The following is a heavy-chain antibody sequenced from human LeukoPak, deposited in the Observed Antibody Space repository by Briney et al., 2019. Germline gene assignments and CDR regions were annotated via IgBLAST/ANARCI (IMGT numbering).Heavy chain of an antibody. Sequence: SETLSLTCIVSGGPISSGYDWAWIRQPPGKGLDWIGNINYSGSTYYNPSLKSRVTISVDTSKKQFSLELTSVTAADTAVYYCARRREGSSWTDYWGQGTLVTVSS. CDR3: ARRREGSSWTDY. V-gene: IGHV4-39*01. CDR1: GGPISSGYD. D-gene: IGHD6-13*01. CDR2: INYSGST. J-gene: IGHJ4*02.